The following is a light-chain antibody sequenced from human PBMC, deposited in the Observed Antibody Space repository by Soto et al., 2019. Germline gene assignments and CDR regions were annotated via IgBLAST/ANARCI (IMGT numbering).Light chain of an antibody. J-gene: IGLJ3*02. CDR3: AAWDDSLSGRWV. CDR1: SSNIGSNS. V-gene: IGLV1-47*02. Sequence: QSVLTQPPSASGTPGQRFTISCSGSSSNIGSNSVYWYQQLPGTAPKLLMYCDVQRPSGVPDRFSGCKSGTSATLAISGLRSEDEADYYCAAWDDSLSGRWVFGGGTKLTVL. CDR2: CDV.